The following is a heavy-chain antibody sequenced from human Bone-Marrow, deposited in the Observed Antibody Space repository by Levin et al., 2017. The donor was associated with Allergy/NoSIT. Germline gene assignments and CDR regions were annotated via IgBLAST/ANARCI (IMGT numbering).Heavy chain of an antibody. CDR2: IIPIYGTP. Sequence: SVKVSCKASGGSFSNYAISWVRQAPGQGLEWMGGIIPIYGTPDYAQTFQGRVTITADKSTSTAYMELSSLSSEDTAVYFCAREGGLAVGAGLYYFDSWGQGTLVTVSS. CDR3: AREGGLAVGAGLYYFDS. V-gene: IGHV1-69*06. D-gene: IGHD2-2*01. CDR1: GGSFSNYA. J-gene: IGHJ4*02.